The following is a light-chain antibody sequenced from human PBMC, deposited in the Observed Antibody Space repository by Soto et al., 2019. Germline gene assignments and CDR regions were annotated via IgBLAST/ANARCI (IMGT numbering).Light chain of an antibody. CDR2: DVS. CDR3: CSHAGSNTL. CDR1: SSDVGAYNY. J-gene: IGLJ7*01. Sequence: QSALTQPPSASGSPGQSVTISCTGTSSDVGAYNYVSWFQQHPGKAPKFVIFDVSERPSGVPDRFSGSKSGNTASLTVSGLQAEDEADYYCCSHAGSNTLFGGGTQLTVL. V-gene: IGLV2-8*01.